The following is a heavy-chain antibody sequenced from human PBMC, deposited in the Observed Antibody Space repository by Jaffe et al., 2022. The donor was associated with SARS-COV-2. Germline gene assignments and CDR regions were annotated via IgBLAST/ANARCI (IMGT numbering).Heavy chain of an antibody. Sequence: EVQLLQSGGGLIQPGGSLRLSCEASGFPFSSYAMTWVRQAPGKGLEWVSSLNGVGGSTYYADSVTGRFTISRDNSKNILYLEMNGLRADDTAVYFCAKCRGWGASYYYGMDLWGQGTTVTVSS. CDR2: LNGVGGST. V-gene: IGHV3-23*01. CDR1: GFPFSSYA. CDR3: AKCRGWGASYYYGMDL. D-gene: IGHD3-10*01. J-gene: IGHJ6*02.